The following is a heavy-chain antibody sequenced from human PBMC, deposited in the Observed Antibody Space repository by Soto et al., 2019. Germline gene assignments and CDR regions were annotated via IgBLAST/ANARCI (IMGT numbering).Heavy chain of an antibody. CDR2: ISAYNGNT. CDR3: ARDSVDFWSGYYIDY. CDR1: GYTFTSYG. J-gene: IGHJ4*02. D-gene: IGHD3-3*01. Sequence: GASVKVSCKASGYTFTSYGISWVRQAPGQGLEWMGWISAYNGNTNYAQKLQGRVTMTTDTSTSTAYMELRSLRSDDTAVYYCARDSVDFWSGYYIDYWGQGTLVTVSS. V-gene: IGHV1-18*01.